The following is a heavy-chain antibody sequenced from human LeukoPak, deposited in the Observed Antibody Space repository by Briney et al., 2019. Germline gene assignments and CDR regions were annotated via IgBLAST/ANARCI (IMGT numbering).Heavy chain of an antibody. CDR1: GITFTNAW. Sequence: PGGSLGLSCAASGITFTNAWLTWVRQAPGKGLEWVGRVKTKGDGGAADYAAPVKGRFTISRDDSTKTLYLQMNSLKTEDTAVYYCTTDRMIYATNWAVSWFDPWGQGTLVTVSS. V-gene: IGHV3-15*01. D-gene: IGHD2-8*01. CDR3: TTDRMIYATNWAVSWFDP. J-gene: IGHJ5*02. CDR2: VKTKGDGGAA.